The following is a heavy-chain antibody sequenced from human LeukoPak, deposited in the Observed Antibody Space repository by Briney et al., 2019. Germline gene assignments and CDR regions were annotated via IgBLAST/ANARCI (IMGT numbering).Heavy chain of an antibody. D-gene: IGHD6-19*01. CDR2: IYTSGIT. CDR1: GGSISSNF. V-gene: IGHV4-4*07. CDR3: AREHVGYSSGWHDLDF. Sequence: TPETLSLTCSVSGGSISSNFWSWIRQPAGKGLEWIGRIYTSGITNYNPSLKSRVTMSVDTSKKQFSLSLSSVTAAGTAVYYCAREHVGYSSGWHDLDFWGQEALVTVSS. J-gene: IGHJ4*02.